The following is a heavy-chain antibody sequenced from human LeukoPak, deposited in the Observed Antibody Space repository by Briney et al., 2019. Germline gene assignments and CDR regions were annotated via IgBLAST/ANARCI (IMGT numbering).Heavy chain of an antibody. CDR1: GYTFTSYG. D-gene: IGHD3-9*01. V-gene: IGHV1-18*01. Sequence: ASVKVSCKASGYTFTSYGISWVRQAPGQGLEWIGWISAYNGNTNYAQKLQGRVTMTTDTSTSTAYVELRSLRSDDTAVYYCASTDYDILTGYPYWGQGTLVTVSS. J-gene: IGHJ4*02. CDR2: ISAYNGNT. CDR3: ASTDYDILTGYPY.